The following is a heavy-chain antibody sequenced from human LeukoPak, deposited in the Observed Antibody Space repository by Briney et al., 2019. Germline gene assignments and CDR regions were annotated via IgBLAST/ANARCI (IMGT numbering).Heavy chain of an antibody. J-gene: IGHJ4*02. Sequence: PGRSLRLSCAASGFTFSSYGMHWVRQAPGKGLEWVAVISYDGSNKYYADSVKGRFTVSRDNSKNTLYLQMNSLRAEDTAVYYCAKFGTNWNDVFLRAANLDYWGQGTLVTVSS. CDR2: ISYDGSNK. CDR1: GFTFSSYG. V-gene: IGHV3-30*18. CDR3: AKFGTNWNDVFLRAANLDY. D-gene: IGHD1-20*01.